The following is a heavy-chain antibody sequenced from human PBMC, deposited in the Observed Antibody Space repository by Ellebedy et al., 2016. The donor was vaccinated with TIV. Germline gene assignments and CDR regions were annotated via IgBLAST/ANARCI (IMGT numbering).Heavy chain of an antibody. D-gene: IGHD3-16*01. V-gene: IGHV4-4*02. J-gene: IGHJ4*02. CDR3: SRGVWGSYRYYFDY. Sequence: MPSETLSLTCAVSGGSISSSNWWCWVRQPPGKGLERIGDVYHSGSTNYNPSLKSRVNISVDKSKNQFSLKLSSVTAEDTAVYYCSRGVWGSYRYYFDYWGQGTLVTVSS. CDR1: GGSISSSNW. CDR2: VYHSGST.